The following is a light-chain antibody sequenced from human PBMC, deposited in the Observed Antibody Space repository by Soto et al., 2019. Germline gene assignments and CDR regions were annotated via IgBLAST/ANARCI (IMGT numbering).Light chain of an antibody. Sequence: EIVMTQSPATLSVSPGERATLSCRTSQSVSSNLAWDQQKPGQAPRLLIYGVFTRATGIPARFSGSGSGTEFTLTISSLQSEDFAVYCCQQYNNWPWTFGQGTKVEMK. V-gene: IGKV3-15*01. CDR3: QQYNNWPWT. J-gene: IGKJ1*01. CDR1: QSVSSN. CDR2: GVF.